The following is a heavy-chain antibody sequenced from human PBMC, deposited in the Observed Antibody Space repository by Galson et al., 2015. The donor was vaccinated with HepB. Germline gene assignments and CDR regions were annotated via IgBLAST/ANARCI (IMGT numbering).Heavy chain of an antibody. D-gene: IGHD5-18*01. V-gene: IGHV3-30-3*01. CDR3: ARDGDTAMVTRINDAFDI. J-gene: IGHJ3*02. Sequence: SLRLSCAASGFTFSSYAMHWVRQAPGKGLEWVAVISYDGSNKYYADSVKGRFTISRDNSKNTLYLQMNSLRAEDTAVYYCARDGDTAMVTRINDAFDIWGQGKMVTVSS. CDR1: GFTFSSYA. CDR2: ISYDGSNK.